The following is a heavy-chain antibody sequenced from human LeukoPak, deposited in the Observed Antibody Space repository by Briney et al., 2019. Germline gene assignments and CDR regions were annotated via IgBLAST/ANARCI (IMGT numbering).Heavy chain of an antibody. Sequence: SETLSLTCTVSGDSISSGSYYWSWIRQPAGKGLEWIGRIYISGSTNYNPSLKSRVTISVDTSKNQFSLKLSSVTAADTAVYYCARKTIYYYDSSGYFFRAPKGGPNFDYWGQGTLVTVSS. CDR2: IYISGST. V-gene: IGHV4-61*02. CDR3: ARKTIYYYDSSGYFFRAPKGGPNFDY. CDR1: GDSISSGSYY. J-gene: IGHJ4*02. D-gene: IGHD3-22*01.